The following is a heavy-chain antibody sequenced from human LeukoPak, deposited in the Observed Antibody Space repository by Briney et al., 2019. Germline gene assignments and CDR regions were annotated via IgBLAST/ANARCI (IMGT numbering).Heavy chain of an antibody. J-gene: IGHJ5*02. Sequence: SETLSLTCAVYGGSFSGYYWSWIRQPPGKGLEWIGEISHSGSTNYNPSLKSRVTISVDTSKNQFSLKLSSVTAADTAVYYCARGWQWPKGRWFDPWGQGTLVTVSS. CDR3: ARGWQWPKGRWFDP. V-gene: IGHV4-34*01. CDR2: ISHSGST. D-gene: IGHD6-19*01. CDR1: GGSFSGYY.